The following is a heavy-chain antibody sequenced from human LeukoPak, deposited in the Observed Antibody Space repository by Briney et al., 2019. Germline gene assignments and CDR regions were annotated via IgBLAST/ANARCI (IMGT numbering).Heavy chain of an antibody. CDR2: ISYDGSNK. J-gene: IGHJ6*04. CDR1: GFTFSSYA. CDR3: ARDIIYYGSGSYMDV. V-gene: IGHV3-30*04. Sequence: GGSLRLSCAASGFTFSSYAMHWVRQAPGKGLEWVAVISYDGSNKYYADSVKGRFTISRDNSKNTLYLQMNGLRAEDTAVYYCARDIIYYGSGSYMDVWGKGTTVTVSS. D-gene: IGHD3-10*01.